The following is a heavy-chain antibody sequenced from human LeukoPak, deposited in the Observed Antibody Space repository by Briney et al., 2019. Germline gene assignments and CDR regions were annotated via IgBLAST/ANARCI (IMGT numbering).Heavy chain of an antibody. Sequence: GGSLRLSCAASGFTFSSYAMSWVRQAPGKGLEWVSAISGSGGSTYYADSVKGRFTISRDNSKNTLYLQMNSLRAEDTAVYYCARVILKLGNWYFDLWGRGTLVTVSS. J-gene: IGHJ2*01. CDR2: ISGSGGST. CDR3: ARVILKLGNWYFDL. D-gene: IGHD7-27*01. CDR1: GFTFSSYA. V-gene: IGHV3-23*01.